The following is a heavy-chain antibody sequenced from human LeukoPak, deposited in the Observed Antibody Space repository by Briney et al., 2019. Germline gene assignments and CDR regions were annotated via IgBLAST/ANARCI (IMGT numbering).Heavy chain of an antibody. CDR3: VRMGVWGLSSNWLEA. Sequence: GGSLRLSCAASGFTFSSYWMYWVRQVPGKGLVWVSRINSDGSSTSYADSVKGRFTISRDNGKSSLYLQMNRRRVGHTAVYYSVRMGVWGLSSNWLEAWGQGTLVTVSS. D-gene: IGHD7-27*01. CDR2: INSDGSST. V-gene: IGHV3-74*01. J-gene: IGHJ5*02. CDR1: GFTFSSYW.